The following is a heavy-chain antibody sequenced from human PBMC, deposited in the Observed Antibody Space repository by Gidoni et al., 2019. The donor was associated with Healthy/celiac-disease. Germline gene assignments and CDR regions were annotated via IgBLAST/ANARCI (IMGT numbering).Heavy chain of an antibody. V-gene: IGHV3-23*01. D-gene: IGHD1-26*01. J-gene: IGHJ4*02. Sequence: EVQLLESGGGLVQPGGSLRLSCAASGFPFSSYAMSWVRQAPGKGLGWVSAISGSGGSTYYADSVKGRFTISRDNSKNTLYLQMNSLRAEDTAVYYCAKRPVSGSYYGDWGQGTLVTVSS. CDR1: GFPFSSYA. CDR2: ISGSGGST. CDR3: AKRPVSGSYYGD.